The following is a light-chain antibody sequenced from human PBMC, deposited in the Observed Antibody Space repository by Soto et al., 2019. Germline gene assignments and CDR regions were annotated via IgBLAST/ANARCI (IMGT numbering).Light chain of an antibody. V-gene: IGLV2-11*01. CDR2: EVS. J-gene: IGLJ3*02. Sequence: QSALTQPRSVSGSPGQSATISCTGTSSDVGGYDFVSWYQHPPGKAPKLIIYEVSKRPSGVPDRFSGSKSGNTASLSISGLQAEDEADYYCCSYAGNYTWVFGGGTQLTVL. CDR3: CSYAGNYTWV. CDR1: SSDVGGYDF.